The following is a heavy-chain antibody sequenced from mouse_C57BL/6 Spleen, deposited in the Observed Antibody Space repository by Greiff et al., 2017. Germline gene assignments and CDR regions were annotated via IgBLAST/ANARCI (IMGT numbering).Heavy chain of an antibody. CDR2: IDPSDSYT. Sequence: QVQLQQPGAELVKPGASVKLSCTASGYTFTSYWMPWVKQRPGQGLEWIGEIDPSDSYTNYNPKFKGKATLTVDTSSSTAYMQLSSLTSEDSAVYDCAQGHWYFDVWGTGTTVTVSS. J-gene: IGHJ1*03. CDR3: AQGHWYFDV. CDR1: GYTFTSYW. V-gene: IGHV1-50*01.